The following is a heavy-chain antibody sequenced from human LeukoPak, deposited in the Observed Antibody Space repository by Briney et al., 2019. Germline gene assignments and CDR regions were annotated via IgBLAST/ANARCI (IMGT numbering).Heavy chain of an antibody. CDR1: GYTFTGYY. D-gene: IGHD3-3*01. V-gene: IGHV1-2*02. CDR3: ARDFAVNRRIRFLEWLPPRNYYYYMDV. CDR2: INPNSGGT. J-gene: IGHJ6*03. Sequence: ASVKVSCKASGYTFTGYYMHWVRQAPGQGLEWMGWINPNSGGTNYAQKFQGRVTMTRDTSISTAYMELSRLRSEDTAVYYCARDFAVNRRIRFLEWLPPRNYYYYMDVWGKGTTVTVSS.